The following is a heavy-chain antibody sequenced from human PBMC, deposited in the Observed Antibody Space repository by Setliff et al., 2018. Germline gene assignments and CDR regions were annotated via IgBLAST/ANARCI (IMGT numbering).Heavy chain of an antibody. V-gene: IGHV1-18*01. CDR2: ISPYTGKT. CDR3: SRLVRFCTRTSRQRLSGDEY. J-gene: IGHJ4*02. Sequence: WASVKVSCKASGYTFIDYGVSWVRQAPGQGLEWVGWISPYTGKTYLAPKFQDRVTLTADTSTTTAYLQLTNLRSDDTAIYFCSRLVRFCTRTSRQRLSGDEYWGQGALVTVSS. D-gene: IGHD2-2*01. CDR1: GYTFIDYG.